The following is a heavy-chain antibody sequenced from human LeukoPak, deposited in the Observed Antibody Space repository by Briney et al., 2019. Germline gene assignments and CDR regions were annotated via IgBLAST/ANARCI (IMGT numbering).Heavy chain of an antibody. CDR2: IYHSGST. D-gene: IGHD4-17*01. V-gene: IGHV4-30-2*03. Sequence: SQTLSLTCAVSGGSISSGGYSWSWIRQPPGKGLEWIGYIYHSGSTYYNPSLKSRVTISVDTSKNQFSLKLSSVTAADTAVYYCARLGRPTTGGDSWGQGTLVTVSS. CDR3: ARLGRPTTGGDS. CDR1: GGSISSGGYS. J-gene: IGHJ4*02.